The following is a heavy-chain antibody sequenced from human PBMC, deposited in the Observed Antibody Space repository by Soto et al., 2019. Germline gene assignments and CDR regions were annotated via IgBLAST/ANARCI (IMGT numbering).Heavy chain of an antibody. CDR2: INQDGSER. CDR3: AVYGYGVSAAAY. CDR1: GFTFSDYY. Sequence: VQLVESGGGLVQPGGSLRLSCAASGFTFSDYYMSWIRQAPGKGLEWVANINQDGSERYYVDSVRGRFTISRDNVENSLYLQLNSLRPEDTAVYYCAVYGYGVSAAAYWGQGTLVTVSS. J-gene: IGHJ4*02. D-gene: IGHD4-17*01. V-gene: IGHV3-7*03.